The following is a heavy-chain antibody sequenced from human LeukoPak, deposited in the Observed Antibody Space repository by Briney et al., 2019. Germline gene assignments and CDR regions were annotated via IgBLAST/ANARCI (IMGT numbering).Heavy chain of an antibody. V-gene: IGHV3-73*01. Sequence: GGSLRLSCAASGFTFSGSAMHWVRQASGKGLEWVGRIRSKANSYATAYAASVKGRFTISRDDSKNTAYLQMNSLRAEDTAVYYCAKARDSSSWSNFDYWGQGTLVTVSS. D-gene: IGHD6-13*01. CDR2: IRSKANSYAT. CDR1: GFTFSGSA. J-gene: IGHJ4*02. CDR3: AKARDSSSWSNFDY.